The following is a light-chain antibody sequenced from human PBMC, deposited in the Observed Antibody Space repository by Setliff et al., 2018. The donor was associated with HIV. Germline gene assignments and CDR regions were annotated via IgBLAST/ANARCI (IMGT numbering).Light chain of an antibody. CDR2: RTT. J-gene: IGLJ3*02. CDR1: KSNIGTNS. V-gene: IGLV1-44*01. Sequence: QSALSQPPSTSGTPGQRVTISCSGGKSNIGTNSVNWYQQVPGTAPKVLIYRTTRRPSGVPDRFSASKSGTSASLVISGLQSEDEATYFCAAWDDSLNGHLVFGGGTKVTVL. CDR3: AAWDDSLNGHLV.